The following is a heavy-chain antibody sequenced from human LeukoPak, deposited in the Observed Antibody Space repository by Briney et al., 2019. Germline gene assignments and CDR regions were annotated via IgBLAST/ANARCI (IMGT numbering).Heavy chain of an antibody. D-gene: IGHD4-11*01. V-gene: IGHV4-61*02. CDR3: ARETTVTPYFDY. CDR1: GGSISSGSYY. J-gene: IGHJ4*02. Sequence: SETLSLTCTVSGGSISSGSYYWSWIRQPAGKGLEWIGRIYTSGSTNYNPSLKSRVTISVDTSKNQFSLKLSSVTAADTAVYYCARETTVTPYFDYWGQGTLVTVSS. CDR2: IYTSGST.